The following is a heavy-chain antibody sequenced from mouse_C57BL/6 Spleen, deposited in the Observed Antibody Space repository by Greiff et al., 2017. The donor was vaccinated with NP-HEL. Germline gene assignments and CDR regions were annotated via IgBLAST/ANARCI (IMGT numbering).Heavy chain of an antibody. CDR3: ARGGSSYGGAMDY. J-gene: IGHJ4*01. CDR1: GYTFTSYW. D-gene: IGHD1-1*01. V-gene: IGHV1-7*01. CDR2: INPSSGYT. Sequence: VQGVESGAELAKPGASVKLSCKASGYTFTSYWMHWVKQRPGQGLEWIGYINPSSGYTKYNQKFKDKATLTADKSSSTAYMQLSSLTYEDSAVYYCARGGSSYGGAMDYWGQGTSVTVSS.